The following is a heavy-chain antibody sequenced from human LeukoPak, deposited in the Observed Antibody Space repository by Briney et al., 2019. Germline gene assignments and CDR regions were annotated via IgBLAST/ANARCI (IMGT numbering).Heavy chain of an antibody. D-gene: IGHD3-9*01. V-gene: IGHV3-23*01. CDR1: GFTFSSYA. J-gene: IGHJ4*02. CDR3: AKEESYDILTGYSTAFDY. CDR2: ISGSGGST. Sequence: GGSLRLSCAASGFTFSSYATSWVRQAPGKGLEWVSAISGSGGSTYYADSVKGRFTISRDNSKNTLYLQMNSLRAEDTAVYYCAKEESYDILTGYSTAFDYWGQGTLVTVSS.